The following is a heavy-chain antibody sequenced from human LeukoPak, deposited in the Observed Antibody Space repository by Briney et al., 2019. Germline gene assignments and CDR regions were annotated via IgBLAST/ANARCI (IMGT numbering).Heavy chain of an antibody. CDR1: GYTFTSYG. V-gene: IGHV1-18*01. CDR3: ARDYGGKNWFDP. CDR2: ISAYNGNT. Sequence: GASGKASCKASGYTFTSYGVGWARQAPGQGLEWMGWISAYNGNTNYAQKLQGRVTMTTDTSTSTAYMELRSLRSDDTAVYYCARDYGGKNWFDPWGQGTLVTVSS. J-gene: IGHJ5*02. D-gene: IGHD4-23*01.